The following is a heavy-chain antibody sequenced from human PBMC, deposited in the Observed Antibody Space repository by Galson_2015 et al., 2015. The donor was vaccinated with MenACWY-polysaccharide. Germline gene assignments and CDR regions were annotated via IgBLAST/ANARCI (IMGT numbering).Heavy chain of an antibody. D-gene: IGHD1-1*01. CDR3: AKGDRVGGTTLAFDS. J-gene: IGHJ4*02. Sequence: SLRLSCAASEFIFTSYAMAWVRQAPGKGLEWVSGISGSGGATYYADSAKGRFTISRDNSKNTLYLQMDSPRAEDTALYYCAKGDRVGGTTLAFDSWGQGAPVTVTS. CDR1: EFIFTSYA. CDR2: ISGSGGAT. V-gene: IGHV3-23*01.